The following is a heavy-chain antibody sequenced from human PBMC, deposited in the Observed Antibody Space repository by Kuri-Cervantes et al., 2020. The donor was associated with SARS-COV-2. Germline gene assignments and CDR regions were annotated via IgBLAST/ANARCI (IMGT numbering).Heavy chain of an antibody. CDR3: ARFSSSSVGGYFDY. CDR1: GYTFTGYY. CDR2: INPNSGGT. D-gene: IGHD6-6*01. J-gene: IGHJ4*02. Sequence: ASVKVSCKASGYTFTGYYMHWVRQAPGQGLEWMGWINPNSGGTNYAQKFQGRVTMTRDTSVSTAYMELSRLRFDDTAVYYCARFSSSSVGGYFDYWGQGTLVTVSS. V-gene: IGHV1-2*02.